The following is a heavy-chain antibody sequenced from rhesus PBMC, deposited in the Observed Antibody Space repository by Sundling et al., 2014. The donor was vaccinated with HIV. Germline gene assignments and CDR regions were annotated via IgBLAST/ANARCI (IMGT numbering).Heavy chain of an antibody. Sequence: EVQLVESGGGLVQPGGSLRLSCAASGFIFSNYWMTWVRQAPGKGLDWLGFIKNKGDGGTAAYAESVKGRFTISRDDSKNTLYLQMSSLNTEDTAVYYCIRDSPRRIWTGSMEGQYFDYWGQGVLVTVSS. CDR2: IKNKGDGGTA. V-gene: IGHV3-16*02. CDR1: GFIFSNYW. J-gene: IGHJ4*01. D-gene: IGHD3-3*01. CDR3: IRDSPRRIWTGSMEGQYFDY.